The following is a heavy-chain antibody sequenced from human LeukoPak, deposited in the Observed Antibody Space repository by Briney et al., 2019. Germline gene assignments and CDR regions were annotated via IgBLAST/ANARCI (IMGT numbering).Heavy chain of an antibody. CDR2: ISSSSSYI. CDR1: GFTFSTYG. J-gene: IGHJ4*02. V-gene: IGHV3-21*01. CDR3: ARETYDFWSGYYTSYFDY. D-gene: IGHD3-3*01. Sequence: GGSLRLSCAASGFTFSTYGMSWVRQAPGKGLEWVSSISSSSSYIYYADSVKGRFTISRDNAKNSLYLQMNSLRAEDTAVYYCARETYDFWSGYYTSYFDYWGQGTLVTVSS.